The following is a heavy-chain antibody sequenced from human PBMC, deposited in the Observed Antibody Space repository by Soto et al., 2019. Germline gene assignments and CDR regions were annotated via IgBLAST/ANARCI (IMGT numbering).Heavy chain of an antibody. D-gene: IGHD2-21*02. Sequence: LRLSCAASGFTFSSYGMHWVRQAPGRGLEWVAVISYDGSNKYYADSVKGRFTISRDNSKNTLYLQMNSLRAEDTAVYYCAKDACGGDCYTLFDWGQGTLVTVSS. CDR2: ISYDGSNK. J-gene: IGHJ4*02. CDR1: GFTFSSYG. V-gene: IGHV3-30*18. CDR3: AKDACGGDCYTLFD.